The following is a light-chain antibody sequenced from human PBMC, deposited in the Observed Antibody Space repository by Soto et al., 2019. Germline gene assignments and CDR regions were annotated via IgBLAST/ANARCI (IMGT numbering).Light chain of an antibody. CDR3: QQRSNWPLT. V-gene: IGKV3-11*01. CDR2: DAS. Sequence: EIVLTQSPATLSLSPGERDTLSCRASQSVSSYLAWYQQKPGQAPRLLIYDASNRATGIPARFSGSGSGTDFTRTIRRVEPEDFAVYYCQQRSNWPLTFGGGTKVEIK. J-gene: IGKJ4*01. CDR1: QSVSSY.